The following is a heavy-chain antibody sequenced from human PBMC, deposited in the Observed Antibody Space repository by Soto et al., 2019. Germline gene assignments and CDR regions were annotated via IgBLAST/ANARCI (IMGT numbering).Heavy chain of an antibody. CDR1: GGSVSSYY. CDR2: IYSSGRT. D-gene: IGHD1-26*01. CDR3: ARAFSGIAACDI. Sequence: SETLSLTCIVSGGSVSSYYCSWVRQPPGKGLEWFGYIYSSGRTNYNPSLKSRVTISLDTSKNQFSLKLTSVTAADTAVYYCARAFSGIAACDIGCQGTMVTVSS. V-gene: IGHV4-59*02. J-gene: IGHJ3*02.